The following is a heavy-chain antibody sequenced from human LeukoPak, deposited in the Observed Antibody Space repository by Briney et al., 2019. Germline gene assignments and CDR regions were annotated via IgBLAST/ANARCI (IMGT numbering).Heavy chain of an antibody. CDR1: GYTLTEIS. CDR3: ATAGYSYGAFDY. Sequence: ASVKVSCKVSGYTLTEISMYWVRQVPGKGREWMGGFDREDGESIYAQKFQGRVTMTEDTSTDTAYMELSSLRSEDTAVYYCATAGYSYGAFDYWGQGTLVTVSS. D-gene: IGHD5-18*01. J-gene: IGHJ4*02. CDR2: FDREDGES. V-gene: IGHV1-24*01.